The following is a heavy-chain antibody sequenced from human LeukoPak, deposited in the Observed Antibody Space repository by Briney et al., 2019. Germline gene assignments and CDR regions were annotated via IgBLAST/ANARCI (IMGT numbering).Heavy chain of an antibody. CDR2: IYWDDDK. D-gene: IGHD5-12*01. CDR1: GFSLSTSGVG. CDR3: AHSTHPTWLRNYSYYMDV. V-gene: IGHV2-5*02. J-gene: IGHJ6*03. Sequence: SGPTLVKPTQTLTLSCTFSGFSLSTSGVGVGWIRQPPGKALEWLALIYWDDDKRYSRSLKSRLTITKDTSKNQVVLTMTNMDPVDTATYYCAHSTHPTWLRNYSYYMDVWGKGTTVTVSS.